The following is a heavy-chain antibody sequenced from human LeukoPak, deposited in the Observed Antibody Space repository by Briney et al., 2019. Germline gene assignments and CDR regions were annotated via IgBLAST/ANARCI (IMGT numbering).Heavy chain of an antibody. J-gene: IGHJ4*02. CDR2: ISYDGSNK. CDR3: ASSIAVAGTVFDY. Sequence: GGSLRLSCAASGFTFSSYAMHWVRQAPGKGLEWVAVISYDGSNKYYADSVKGRFTISRDNSKNTLYLQMNSLRAEDTAVYYCASSIAVAGTVFDYWGQGTLVTVSS. CDR1: GFTFSSYA. D-gene: IGHD6-19*01. V-gene: IGHV3-30-3*01.